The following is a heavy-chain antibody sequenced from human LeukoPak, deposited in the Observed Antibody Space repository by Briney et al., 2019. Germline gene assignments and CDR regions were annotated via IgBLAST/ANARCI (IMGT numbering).Heavy chain of an antibody. Sequence: SETLSLTCTVSGDSITTSSYYWGWIRQPPGKGLEWIGEINHSGSTNYNPSLKSRVTISVDTSKSQFSLKMRSVTAADTAVYYCARRNRAMDAFDIWGQGTMVTVSS. J-gene: IGHJ3*02. CDR3: ARRNRAMDAFDI. CDR2: INHSGST. D-gene: IGHD2-2*01. V-gene: IGHV4-39*07. CDR1: GDSITTSSYY.